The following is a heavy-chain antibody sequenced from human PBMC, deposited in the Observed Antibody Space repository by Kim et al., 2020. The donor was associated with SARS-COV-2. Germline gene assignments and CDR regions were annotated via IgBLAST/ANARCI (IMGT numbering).Heavy chain of an antibody. V-gene: IGHV3-23*01. CDR1: GFTFSSYA. CDR2: ISGSGGST. CDR3: AKKRAPGRGYVLAVRGVMINYFDY. J-gene: IGHJ4*02. Sequence: GGSLRLSCAASGFTFSSYAMSWVRQAPGKGLEWVSAISGSGGSTYYADSVKGRFTISRDNSKNTLYLQMNSLRAEDTAVYYCAKKRAPGRGYVLAVRGVMINYFDYWGQGTLVTVSS. D-gene: IGHD3-10*01.